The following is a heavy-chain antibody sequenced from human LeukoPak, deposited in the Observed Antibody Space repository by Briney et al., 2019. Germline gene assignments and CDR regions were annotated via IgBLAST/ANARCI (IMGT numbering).Heavy chain of an antibody. V-gene: IGHV3-7*01. CDR3: ARWSEVSGIYYIAS. D-gene: IGHD3-10*01. J-gene: IGHJ4*02. CDR2: IRQDANVK. CDR1: GFTFSNYW. Sequence: GGSLRLSCAASGFTFSNYWMTWVRQAPGKGLQWVASIRQDANVKYYVESVRGRFTISRDNAENSLYLQMNNLRDEDTAVYYCARWSEVSGIYYIASWGQGPLVIVPP.